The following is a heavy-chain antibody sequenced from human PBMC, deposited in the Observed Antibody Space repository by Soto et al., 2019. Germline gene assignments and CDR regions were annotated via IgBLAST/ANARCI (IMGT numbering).Heavy chain of an antibody. J-gene: IGHJ6*02. CDR1: GFTFSNAW. D-gene: IGHD6-19*01. CDR2: IKSKTDGGTT. CDR3: TTGLEQWLVTDYYYGMDV. Sequence: EVQLVESGGGLVKPGGSLRLSCAASGFTFSNAWMSWVRQAPGKGLEWVGRIKSKTDGGTTDYAAPVKGRFTISRDDSKNTLYLQMNSLKTEDTAVYYCTTGLEQWLVTDYYYGMDVWGQGTTVTVSS. V-gene: IGHV3-15*01.